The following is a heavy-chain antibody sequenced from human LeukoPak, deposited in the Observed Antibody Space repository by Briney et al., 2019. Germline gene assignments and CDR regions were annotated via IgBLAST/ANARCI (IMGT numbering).Heavy chain of an antibody. Sequence: PGGSLRLSCAASGFTFSSYAMHWVRQAPGKGLEWVAVISYDGSNKYYADSVKGRFTISRDNSKNTLYLQMNSLRAEDTAVYYCARESLFGWCYFDYWGQGTLVTVSS. J-gene: IGHJ4*02. CDR2: ISYDGSNK. D-gene: IGHD3-10*02. V-gene: IGHV3-30*01. CDR3: ARESLFGWCYFDY. CDR1: GFTFSSYA.